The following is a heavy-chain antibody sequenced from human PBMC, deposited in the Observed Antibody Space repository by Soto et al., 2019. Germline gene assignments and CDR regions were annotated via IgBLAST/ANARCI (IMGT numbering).Heavy chain of an antibody. CDR2: FIPIFGTA. D-gene: IGHD2-15*01. CDR3: ARAPDGYCSGGSCYWYFDL. Sequence: QVQLVESGAEVKKPGSSVKGSCKASGGTFSSYAISWVRQAPGQGLEWLGGFIPIFGTANYAQKFQGRVTITADESTSTAYMELSSLRSEDTAVYYCARAPDGYCSGGSCYWYFDLWGRGTLVTVSS. CDR1: GGTFSSYA. V-gene: IGHV1-69*12. J-gene: IGHJ2*01.